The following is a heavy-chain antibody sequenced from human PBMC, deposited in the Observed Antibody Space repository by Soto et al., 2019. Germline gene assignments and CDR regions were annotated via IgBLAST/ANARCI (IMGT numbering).Heavy chain of an antibody. CDR2: TYYRSKWYN. CDR1: GDSVSSNSAA. Sequence: PSQTLSLTCAISGDSVSSNSAAWNWIRQSPSRGLEWLGRTYYRSKWYNDYAVSVKSRITINPDTSKNQFSMQLNSVTPEVSAVYYCARAGYSGSYFPIWGQGTMVTVAS. J-gene: IGHJ3*02. V-gene: IGHV6-1*01. CDR3: ARAGYSGSYFPI. D-gene: IGHD1-26*01.